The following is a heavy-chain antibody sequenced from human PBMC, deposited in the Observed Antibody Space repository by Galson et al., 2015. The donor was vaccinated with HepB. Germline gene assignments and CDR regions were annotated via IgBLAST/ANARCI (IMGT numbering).Heavy chain of an antibody. CDR3: AKDQYYYDSRRYRIGS. V-gene: IGHV3-30*18. D-gene: IGHD3-22*01. CDR1: GFTFRSYG. CDR2: ISYDENDA. J-gene: IGHJ4*02. Sequence: SLRLSCAASGFTFRSYGMHWVRQAPGKGLESVAIISYDENDATYADSVKGRFTISRDNSKNTLYLQMNSLRVEDTAVYYCAKDQYYYDSRRYRIGSWGQGTAVTVSS.